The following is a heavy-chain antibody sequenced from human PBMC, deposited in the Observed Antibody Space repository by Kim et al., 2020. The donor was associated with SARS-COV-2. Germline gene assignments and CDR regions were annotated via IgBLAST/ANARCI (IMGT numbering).Heavy chain of an antibody. CDR3: ARTNNVLLWFGELLRWFDP. V-gene: IGHV4-59*13. D-gene: IGHD3-10*01. CDR1: GGSISSYY. J-gene: IGHJ5*02. Sequence: SETLSLTCTVSGGSISSYYWSWIRQPPGKGLEWIGYIYYSGSTNYNPSLKSRVTISVDTSKNQFSLKLSSVTAADTAVYYCARTNNVLLWFGELLRWFDPWGQGTLVTVSS. CDR2: IYYSGST.